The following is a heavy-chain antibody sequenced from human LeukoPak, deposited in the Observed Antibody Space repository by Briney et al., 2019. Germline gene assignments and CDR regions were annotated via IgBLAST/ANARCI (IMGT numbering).Heavy chain of an antibody. J-gene: IGHJ4*02. D-gene: IGHD6-19*01. CDR1: GFTFSSYA. Sequence: GGSLRLSCAASGFTFSSYAMSWVRRAPGKGLEWVSAISGSGGSTYYADSVKGRFTISRDNSKNTLYLQMNSLRAEDTAVYYCAKSPRSSSGWYMVDYWGQGTLVTVSS. CDR3: AKSPRSSSGWYMVDY. V-gene: IGHV3-23*01. CDR2: ISGSGGST.